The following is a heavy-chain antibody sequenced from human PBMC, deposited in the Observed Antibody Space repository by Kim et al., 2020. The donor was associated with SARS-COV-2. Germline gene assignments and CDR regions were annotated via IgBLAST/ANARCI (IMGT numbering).Heavy chain of an antibody. Sequence: SETLSLTCTVSGGSISSGSYYWSWIRQPAGKGLEWIGRIYTSGSTNYNPSLKSRVTISVDTSKNQFSLKLSSVTAADTAVYYCARDDSSGYLAFDIWGQGTMVTVSS. J-gene: IGHJ3*02. CDR2: IYTSGST. CDR3: ARDDSSGYLAFDI. CDR1: GGSISSGSYY. V-gene: IGHV4-61*02. D-gene: IGHD3-22*01.